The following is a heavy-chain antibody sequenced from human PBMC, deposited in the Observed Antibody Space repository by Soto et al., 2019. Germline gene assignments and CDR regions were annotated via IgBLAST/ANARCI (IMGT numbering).Heavy chain of an antibody. Sequence: ASVNVSFKASGFTFSSSAIQWVRQARGQRLEWIGWIVVGSGKTKYAQKFQERVTITRDMSTSTGYMELSGLRSEDTAVYYCARDQPFDRSYYYGIDVWGQGTTVTVSS. J-gene: IGHJ6*02. V-gene: IGHV1-58*02. CDR2: IVVGSGKT. CDR1: GFTFSSSA. CDR3: ARDQPFDRSYYYGIDV. D-gene: IGHD3-10*01.